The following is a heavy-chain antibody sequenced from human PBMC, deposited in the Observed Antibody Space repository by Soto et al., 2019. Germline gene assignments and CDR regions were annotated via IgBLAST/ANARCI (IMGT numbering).Heavy chain of an antibody. D-gene: IGHD2-15*01. J-gene: IGHJ5*02. CDR3: AREIVDVVVVAAGRFDP. Sequence: QVQLVQSGAEVKKPGSSVKVSCKASGGTFSSYAISWVRQAPGQGLEWMGGIIPIFGTANYAQKFQGRVTITAXXSXSXXYMELSSRRYEDTAVYYCAREIVDVVVVAAGRFDPWGQGTLVTVSS. CDR2: IIPIFGTA. V-gene: IGHV1-69*12. CDR1: GGTFSSYA.